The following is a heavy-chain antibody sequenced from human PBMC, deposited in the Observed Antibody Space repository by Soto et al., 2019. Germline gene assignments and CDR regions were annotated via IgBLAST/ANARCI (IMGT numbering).Heavy chain of an antibody. J-gene: IGHJ5*02. V-gene: IGHV4-31*03. CDR2: IHYSGSA. CDR3: ARGDGCSSSSCYSWSWFDP. Sequence: QVQLQESGPGLVKPSQTLSLTCTVSGASISSGGYYWSWIRQHPGRGPEWIGYIHYSGSAYYNPSLKSRVTISIDTSKGQFSLKVNSVTAADTAVYFCARGDGCSSSSCYSWSWFDPWGQGTLVTVSS. D-gene: IGHD2-2*01. CDR1: GASISSGGYY.